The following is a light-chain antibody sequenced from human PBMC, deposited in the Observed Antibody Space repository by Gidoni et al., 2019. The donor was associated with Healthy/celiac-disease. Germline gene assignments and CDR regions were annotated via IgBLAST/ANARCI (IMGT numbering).Light chain of an antibody. Sequence: IRMTQSPPSLSASVGDRVTITCRASQTSSSYLNWYQQKPGKAPKLLIYAASSLQSGVPSRFSGSGSGTDFTLTISSLQPEDFATYYCQQSYSTPPTFGGGTKVEIK. CDR1: QTSSSY. J-gene: IGKJ4*01. V-gene: IGKV1-39*01. CDR3: QQSYSTPPT. CDR2: AAS.